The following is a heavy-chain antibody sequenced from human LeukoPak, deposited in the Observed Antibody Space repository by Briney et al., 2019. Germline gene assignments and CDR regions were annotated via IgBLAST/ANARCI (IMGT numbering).Heavy chain of an antibody. CDR3: ARGIAVAGTYPEPYYFDY. V-gene: IGHV4-38-2*02. CDR2: IYHSGST. D-gene: IGHD6-19*01. J-gene: IGHJ4*02. Sequence: SEALSLTCTVSGYSISSGYYWGWIRQPPGKGLEWIGSIYHSGSTYYNPSLKSRVTISVDTSKNQFSLKLSSVTAADTAVYYCARGIAVAGTYPEPYYFDYWGQGTLVTVSS. CDR1: GYSISSGYY.